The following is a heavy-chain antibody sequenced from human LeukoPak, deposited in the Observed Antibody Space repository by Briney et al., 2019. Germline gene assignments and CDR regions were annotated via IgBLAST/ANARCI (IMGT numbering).Heavy chain of an antibody. Sequence: GGSLRLSCAASGFTFSSYSMVWVRQAPGKGLEWVSSISSGSNYIYYADSVKGRFTISRDNARTSLYLQMNSLRAEDTAVYYCARDKAQDSVYYGMDVWGQGTTVTVSS. CDR2: ISSGSNYI. CDR1: GFTFSSYS. V-gene: IGHV3-21*06. CDR3: ARDKAQDSVYYGMDV. J-gene: IGHJ6*02. D-gene: IGHD6-6*01.